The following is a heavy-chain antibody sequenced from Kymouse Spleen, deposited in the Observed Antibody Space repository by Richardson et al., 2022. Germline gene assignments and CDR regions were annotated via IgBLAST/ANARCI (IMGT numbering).Heavy chain of an antibody. CDR2: IYYSGST. Sequence: QLQLQESGPGLVKPSETLSLTCTVSGGSISSSSYYWGWIRQPPGKGLEWIGSIYYSGSTYYNPSLKSRVTISVDTSKNQFSLKLSSVTAADTAVYYCARTMVRGPKDYYYYYGMDVWGQGTTVTVSS. D-gene: IGHD3-10*01. CDR1: GGSISSSSYY. J-gene: IGHJ6*02. CDR3: ARTMVRGPKDYYYYYGMDV. V-gene: IGHV4-39*01.